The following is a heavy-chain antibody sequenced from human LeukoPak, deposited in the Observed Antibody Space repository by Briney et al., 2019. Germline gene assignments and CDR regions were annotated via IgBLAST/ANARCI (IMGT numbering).Heavy chain of an antibody. CDR1: GFIFSRYW. Sequence: GGSLRLSCAASGFIFSRYWMTWVRQAPGKGLEFVANIKEDGSVKYYVDSVKGRFTIFRDNAKNTLYLQMNSLRVEDTAVYYCAKLPHSIYEKYFQHWGQGTLVTVSS. CDR2: IKEDGSVK. D-gene: IGHD5/OR15-5a*01. J-gene: IGHJ1*01. CDR3: AKLPHSIYEKYFQH. V-gene: IGHV3-7*03.